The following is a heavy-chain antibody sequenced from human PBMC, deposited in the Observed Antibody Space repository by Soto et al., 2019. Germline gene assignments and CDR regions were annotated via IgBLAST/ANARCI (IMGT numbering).Heavy chain of an antibody. J-gene: IGHJ4*02. D-gene: IGHD1-1*01. CDR3: SSGDAPRDQLGNLPGAF. Sequence: VASVKVSCKASGYTFTSYYIQWVRQAPGQGLEWMGIINPSGGSTNYAQKFQGRVTMTRDTSTSTVYMELSSLRSEDTAIYYCSSGDAPRDQLGNLPGAFWGQGTLVTVAS. V-gene: IGHV1-46*03. CDR2: INPSGGST. CDR1: GYTFTSYY.